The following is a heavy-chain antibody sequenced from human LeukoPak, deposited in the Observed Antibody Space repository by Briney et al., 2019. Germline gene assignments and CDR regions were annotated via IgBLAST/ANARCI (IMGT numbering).Heavy chain of an antibody. J-gene: IGHJ4*02. CDR3: ARRTAYCGGDCYRFDY. Sequence: SETLSLTCTVSGGSISSSSYYWGWIRQPPGKGLEWIESIYYSGSTYYNPSLKSRVTISVDTSKNQFSLKLSSVTAADTAVYYCARRTAYCGGDCYRFDYWGQGTLVTVSS. D-gene: IGHD2-21*02. CDR2: IYYSGST. V-gene: IGHV4-39*01. CDR1: GGSISSSSYY.